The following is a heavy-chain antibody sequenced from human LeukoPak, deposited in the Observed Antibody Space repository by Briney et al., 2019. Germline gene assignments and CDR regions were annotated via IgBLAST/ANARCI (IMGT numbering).Heavy chain of an antibody. D-gene: IGHD2-2*01. Sequence: GGSLRLSCVASGFTFSSYAMHWVRQAPGKGLEWVAVISYDGSNKYYADSVKGRFTISRDNSKNTLYLQMNSLRAEDTAVYYCARDRFLEVPAAMAYYYYGMDVWGQGTTVTVSS. CDR2: ISYDGSNK. J-gene: IGHJ6*02. V-gene: IGHV3-30*04. CDR3: ARDRFLEVPAAMAYYYYGMDV. CDR1: GFTFSSYA.